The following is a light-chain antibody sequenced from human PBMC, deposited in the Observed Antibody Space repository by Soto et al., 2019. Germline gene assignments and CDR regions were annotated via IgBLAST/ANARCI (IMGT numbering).Light chain of an antibody. Sequence: EIVLTQSPGTLSLSPGEKATLSCRASQSVNGDYLAWYQQKPGQGPRLLIYGASSRATGIPDRFSGSGSGTEFTLTIRRLEPEDSAVYYCKQYGSSPTCGQGTKVDIK. J-gene: IGKJ1*01. CDR1: QSVNGDY. CDR3: KQYGSSPT. CDR2: GAS. V-gene: IGKV3-20*01.